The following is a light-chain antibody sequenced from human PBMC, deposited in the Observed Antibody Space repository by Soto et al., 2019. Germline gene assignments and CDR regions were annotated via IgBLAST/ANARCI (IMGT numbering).Light chain of an antibody. CDR2: DAS. CDR1: QSISSW. CDR3: QQYNSYSGT. J-gene: IGKJ1*01. V-gene: IGKV1-5*01. Sequence: DIQMTQSPSTLSASVGDRVTITCRASQSISSWLAWYQQKPGKAPKLLIYDASSLESGVPSRFSGSGSWTEFTLPISSLQPDDFATYYCQQYNSYSGTFGQGTKVEIK.